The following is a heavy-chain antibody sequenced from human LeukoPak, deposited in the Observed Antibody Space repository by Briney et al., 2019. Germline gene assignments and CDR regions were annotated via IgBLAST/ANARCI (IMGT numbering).Heavy chain of an antibody. J-gene: IGHJ4*02. CDR1: DGSITNYD. CDR3: ASLSSGTFGY. D-gene: IGHD1-26*01. CDR2: VHYSGTA. V-gene: IGHV4-59*01. Sequence: SETLSLTCTVSDGSITNYDWSWVRQPPGKGLEFIGHVHYSGTANYNPSLRSRVTISIDTSKKHFFLKLKSVTAADTAVYYCASLSSGTFGYWGQGTLVTVSS.